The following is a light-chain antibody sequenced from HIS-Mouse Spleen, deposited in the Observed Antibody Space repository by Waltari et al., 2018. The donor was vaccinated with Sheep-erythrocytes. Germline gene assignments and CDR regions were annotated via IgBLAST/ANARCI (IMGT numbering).Light chain of an antibody. CDR2: EVS. Sequence: QSALTQPPSASGSPGQSVTISCTGTSSDVGCYNYVSWYQQHPGKAPKLMIYEVSKRPSGVPDRFSGLQAEDEADYYCSSYAGSNNWVFGGGTKLTVL. J-gene: IGLJ3*02. CDR1: SSDVGCYNY. CDR3: SSYAGSNNWV. V-gene: IGLV2-8*01.